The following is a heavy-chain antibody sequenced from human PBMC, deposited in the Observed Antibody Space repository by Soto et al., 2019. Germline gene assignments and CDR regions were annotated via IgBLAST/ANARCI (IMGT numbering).Heavy chain of an antibody. Sequence: GSLRLSCAASGFSFSTYWMHRVRQAPGKGLVWVSRINGDGRTINYADSVRGRFTISRDNARNTLYLQMNSLRAEDTAVYHCASITMVRGVPDYWGQGTLVTVSS. CDR3: ASITMVRGVPDY. V-gene: IGHV3-74*01. D-gene: IGHD3-10*01. CDR1: GFSFSTYW. J-gene: IGHJ4*02. CDR2: INGDGRTI.